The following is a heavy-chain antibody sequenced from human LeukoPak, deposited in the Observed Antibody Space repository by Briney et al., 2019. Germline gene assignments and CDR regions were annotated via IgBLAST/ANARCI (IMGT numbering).Heavy chain of an antibody. J-gene: IGHJ6*03. D-gene: IGHD6-25*01. CDR3: ARGSIAAAAGDYYYMDV. CDR1: GFTFSSYS. Sequence: GGSLRLSCAASGFTFSSYSMNWVRQAPGKGLEWVSSISSSSSYIYYADSVKGRFTISRDNAKNSPYLQMNSLRAEDTAVYYCARGSIAAAAGDYYYMDVWGKGTTVTVSS. V-gene: IGHV3-21*01. CDR2: ISSSSSYI.